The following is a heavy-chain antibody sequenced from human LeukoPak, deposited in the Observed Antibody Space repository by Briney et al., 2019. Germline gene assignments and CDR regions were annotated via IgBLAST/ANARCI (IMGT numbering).Heavy chain of an antibody. CDR2: ISYDGSNK. D-gene: IGHD6-13*01. Sequence: GGSLRLSCAASGFTFSSYAMHWVRQAPGKGLEWVAVISYDGSNKYYADSVKGRFTISRDNSKNTLYLQMNSLRAEDTAVYYCARDRQQLGHVDYWGQGTLVTVSS. J-gene: IGHJ4*02. V-gene: IGHV3-30-3*01. CDR3: ARDRQQLGHVDY. CDR1: GFTFSSYA.